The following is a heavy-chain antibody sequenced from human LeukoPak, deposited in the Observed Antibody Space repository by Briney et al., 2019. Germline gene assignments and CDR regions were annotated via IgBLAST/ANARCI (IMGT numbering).Heavy chain of an antibody. CDR3: AKWGDYGSGTDHVFDI. Sequence: GGSPRLSRAGSKFTFNSYAMNWVRQAPGRGLEWVSGISGDGTTTYYADSVKGRFTISRDNSKNTLYLQMKSLRAEDTAVYYCAKWGDYGSGTDHVFDIWGQGTMVTVSS. CDR1: KFTFNSYA. D-gene: IGHD3-10*01. V-gene: IGHV3-23*01. CDR2: ISGDGTTT. J-gene: IGHJ3*02.